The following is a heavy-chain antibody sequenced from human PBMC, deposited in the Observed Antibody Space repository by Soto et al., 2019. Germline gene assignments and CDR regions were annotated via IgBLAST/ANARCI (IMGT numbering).Heavy chain of an antibody. CDR2: IYSGGST. V-gene: IGHV3-53*01. CDR1: GFTVSSNY. D-gene: IGHD2-21*01. CDR3: ARDGERGRNHYAFDN. Sequence: GGSLRLSCAASGFTVSSNYMSWVRQAPGKGLEWVSVIYSGGSTCYTDSEKGRFTISRNNSKNTLYLLMNSMKAVETDVNYLARDGERGRNHYAFDNWGQGTMVIVSS. J-gene: IGHJ3*02.